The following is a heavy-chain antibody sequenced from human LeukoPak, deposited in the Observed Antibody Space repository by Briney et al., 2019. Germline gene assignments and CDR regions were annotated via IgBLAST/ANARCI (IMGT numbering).Heavy chain of an antibody. CDR1: GFTFSSYS. D-gene: IGHD3-22*01. CDR3: ARGRYHMDSSGYSSFYH. J-gene: IGHJ4*02. Sequence: PGGSLRLSCAASGFTFSSYSMNWVRQAPGKGLEWVSYISSSSSTIYYADSVKGRFTISRDNAKNSLYLQMNSLRAEDTAVYYCARGRYHMDSSGYSSFYHWGQGTRVTVSS. V-gene: IGHV3-48*01. CDR2: ISSSSSTI.